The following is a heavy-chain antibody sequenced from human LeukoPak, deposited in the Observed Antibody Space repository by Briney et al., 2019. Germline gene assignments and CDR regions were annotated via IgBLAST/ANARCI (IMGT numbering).Heavy chain of an antibody. V-gene: IGHV4-31*11. CDR3: ARDSHRGGGYDLGGFDY. CDR2: IYYSGST. D-gene: IGHD5-12*01. CDR1: GGSFSSYY. J-gene: IGHJ4*02. Sequence: PSETLSLTCAVYGGSFSSYYWSWIRQHPGKGLEWIGYIYYSGSTYYNPSLKSRVTISVDTSKNQFSLKLSSVTAADTAVYYCARDSHRGGGYDLGGFDYWGQGTLVTVSS.